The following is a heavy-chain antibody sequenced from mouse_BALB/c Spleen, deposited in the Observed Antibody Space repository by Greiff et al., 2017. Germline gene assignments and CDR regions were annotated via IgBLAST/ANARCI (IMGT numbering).Heavy chain of an antibody. Sequence: QVQLQQSGAELAKPGASVKMSCKASGYTFTSYWMHWVKQRPGQGLEWIGYINPSTGYTEYNQKFKDKATLTADKSSSTAYMQLSSLTSEDSAVYYCAREVGVHEDYWGQGTTLTVSS. CDR3: AREVGVHEDY. V-gene: IGHV1-7*01. D-gene: IGHD1-1*01. CDR1: GYTFTSYW. CDR2: INPSTGYT. J-gene: IGHJ2*01.